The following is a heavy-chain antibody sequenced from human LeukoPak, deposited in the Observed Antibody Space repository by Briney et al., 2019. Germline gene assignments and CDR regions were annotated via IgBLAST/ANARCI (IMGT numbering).Heavy chain of an antibody. CDR3: ANTQAAYSSLYFDY. D-gene: IGHD3-22*01. CDR2: ISAYNGNT. J-gene: IGHJ4*02. V-gene: IGHV1-18*01. CDR1: GYTFTSYG. Sequence: ASVKVSCKASGYTFTSYGISWVRQAPGQGLEWMGWISAYNGNTNYAQKLQGRVTMTTDTSTSTAYMELRSLRSDDTAVYYCANTQAAYSSLYFDYWGQGTLVTVSS.